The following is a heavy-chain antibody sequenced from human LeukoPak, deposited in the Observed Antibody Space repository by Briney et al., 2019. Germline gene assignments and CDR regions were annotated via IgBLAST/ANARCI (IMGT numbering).Heavy chain of an antibody. V-gene: IGHV1-46*01. J-gene: IGHJ4*02. Sequence: VASVKVSCKASGYTFTSYYMRWVRQAPGQGLEWMGIINPSGGSTSYAQKFQGRVTMTRDMSTSTVYMELSSLRSEDTAVYYCVNSAMVQGFDYWGQGTLVTVSS. D-gene: IGHD5-18*01. CDR3: VNSAMVQGFDY. CDR2: INPSGGST. CDR1: GYTFTSYY.